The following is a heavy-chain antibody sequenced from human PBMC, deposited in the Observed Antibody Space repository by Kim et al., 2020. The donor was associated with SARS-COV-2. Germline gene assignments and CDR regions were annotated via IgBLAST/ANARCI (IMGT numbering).Heavy chain of an antibody. Sequence: GGSLRLSCAASGFTFDDYAMHWVRQAPGKGLEWVSGISWNSGSIGYADSVKGRFTISRDNAKNSLYLQMNSLRAEDTALYYCARMYRRYFDLWGRGTLVTVSS. CDR2: ISWNSGSI. CDR1: GFTFDDYA. V-gene: IGHV3-9*01. J-gene: IGHJ2*01. D-gene: IGHD2-8*01. CDR3: ARMYRRYFDL.